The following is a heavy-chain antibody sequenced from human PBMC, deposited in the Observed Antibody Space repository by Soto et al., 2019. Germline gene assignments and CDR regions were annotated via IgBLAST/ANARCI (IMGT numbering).Heavy chain of an antibody. CDR3: ASSHPGHCSGGSCYYGHY. Sequence: PSETLSLTCAVSGGSISSGGYSWSWIRQPPGKGLEWIGSIYHSGSTYYNPSLKSRVTISVDRSKNQFSLKLSSVTAADTAVYYCASSHPGHCSGGSCYYGHYWGQGTLVTVSS. J-gene: IGHJ4*02. CDR2: IYHSGST. V-gene: IGHV4-30-2*01. CDR1: GGSISSGGYS. D-gene: IGHD2-15*01.